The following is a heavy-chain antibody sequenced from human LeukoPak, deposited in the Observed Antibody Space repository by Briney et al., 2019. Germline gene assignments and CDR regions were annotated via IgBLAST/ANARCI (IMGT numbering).Heavy chain of an antibody. CDR3: ARQGRFEYYYDSSGYLFRAAEYFQH. V-gene: IGHV4-39*01. CDR1: GGSTSTSNYY. J-gene: IGHJ1*01. CDR2: IYYSGST. Sequence: SETLSLTCTVSGGSTSTSNYYWGWIRQPPGKGLEWIGSIYYSGSTYYNPSLKSRVTISVDTSKNQFSLKLSSVTAADTAVYYCARQGRFEYYYDSSGYLFRAAEYFQHWGQGTLVTVSS. D-gene: IGHD3-22*01.